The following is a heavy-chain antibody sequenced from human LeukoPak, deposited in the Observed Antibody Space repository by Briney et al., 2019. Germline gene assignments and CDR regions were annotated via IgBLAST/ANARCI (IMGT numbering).Heavy chain of an antibody. D-gene: IGHD6-13*01. J-gene: IGHJ4*02. CDR2: ISSAGTT. CDR1: GFTVSSSY. CDR3: ARDLEAANTYYFDY. V-gene: IGHV3-66*01. Sequence: PGGSLRLSCAASGFTVSSSYMSWVRQAPGKGLEWVSIISSAGTTYYADSVKGRFTISRDNSKNTVYLQVNSLRDEDTAVYYCARDLEAANTYYFDYWGQGTMVTVFS.